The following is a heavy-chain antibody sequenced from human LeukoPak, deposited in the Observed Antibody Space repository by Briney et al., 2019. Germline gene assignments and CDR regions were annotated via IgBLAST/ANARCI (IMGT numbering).Heavy chain of an antibody. CDR2: ISGSGGST. CDR1: GFTFSSYA. CDR3: AKRPYCSGGICYPFDY. Sequence: GGSLRLSCAASGFTFSSYAMSWVRQAPGKGLEWVSAISGSGGSTYYADSVKGRFTISRDNSKNTLYLQMNSLRAEDTAVYYCAKRPYCSGGICYPFDYWGQGTLVTVSS. D-gene: IGHD2-15*01. J-gene: IGHJ4*02. V-gene: IGHV3-23*01.